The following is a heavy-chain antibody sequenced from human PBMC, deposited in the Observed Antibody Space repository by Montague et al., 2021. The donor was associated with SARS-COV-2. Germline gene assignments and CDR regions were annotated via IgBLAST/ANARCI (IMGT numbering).Heavy chain of an antibody. V-gene: IGHV3-53*01. CDR3: ARGGKYSGYGSLDY. CDR2: IYSGGST. Sequence: SLRLSCAASGFTVISNYMSWVRQAPGKGLEWVSVIYSGGSTYYADSVKRRFTISRDNSKNTLYLQMNSLRAEDTAVYYCARGGKYSGYGSLDYWGQGTLVTVSS. D-gene: IGHD5-12*01. J-gene: IGHJ4*02. CDR1: GFTVISNY.